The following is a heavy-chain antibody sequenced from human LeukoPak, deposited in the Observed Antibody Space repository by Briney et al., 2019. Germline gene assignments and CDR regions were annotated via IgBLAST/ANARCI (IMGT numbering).Heavy chain of an antibody. J-gene: IGHJ4*02. CDR3: ARVVGIAAARHFNY. Sequence: SETLSVTCAVYGGSSSGYFWSWICQPPGKGLEWIGEINHSGSTNYNPSLKSRVTVSVDKSKNQSSLKLSSVTAADTAVYYCARVVGIAAARHFNYSGRGTLVTVSS. D-gene: IGHD6-13*01. V-gene: IGHV4-34*01. CDR1: GGSSSGYF. CDR2: INHSGST.